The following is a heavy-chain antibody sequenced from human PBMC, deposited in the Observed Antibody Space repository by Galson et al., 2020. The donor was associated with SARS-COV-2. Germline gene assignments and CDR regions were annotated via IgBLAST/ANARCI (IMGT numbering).Heavy chain of an antibody. CDR3: ARSPGISVARTFDY. V-gene: IGHV6-1*01. Sequence: SQTLSLTCAISGDSVSSNSAAWNWIRQSPSRGLEWLGRTYYRSKWYSEYAVSVRGRITINSDTSKNQFSLQLNSVTPEDTAVYYCARSPGISVARTFDYWGQGTLVTVSS. CDR1: GDSVSSNSAA. CDR2: TYYRSKWYS. J-gene: IGHJ4*02. D-gene: IGHD6-19*01.